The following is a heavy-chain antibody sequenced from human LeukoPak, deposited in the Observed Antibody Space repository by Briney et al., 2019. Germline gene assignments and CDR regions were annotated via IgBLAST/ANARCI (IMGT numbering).Heavy chain of an antibody. V-gene: IGHV1-69*13. Sequence: ASVTVSCKASGGTFSSYAISWVRQAPGQGLEWMGGIIPIFGTANYAQKFQGRVTITADESTSTAYMELSSLRSEDTAVYYCARGRKDERPYYYDVWGKGTTVTISS. CDR1: GGTFSSYA. D-gene: IGHD3-10*01. J-gene: IGHJ6*04. CDR2: IIPIFGTA. CDR3: ARGRKDERPYYYDV.